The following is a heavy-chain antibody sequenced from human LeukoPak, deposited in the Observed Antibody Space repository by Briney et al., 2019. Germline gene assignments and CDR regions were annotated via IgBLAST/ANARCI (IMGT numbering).Heavy chain of an antibody. CDR2: IYHSGST. J-gene: IGHJ4*02. D-gene: IGHD3-22*01. CDR1: GGSISSSNW. V-gene: IGHV4-4*02. CDR3: ASMGDYYDSSGHHYFDY. Sequence: SGTLSLTCAVSGGSISSSNWWSWVRQPPGKGLEWIGEIYHSGSTNYNPSLKSRVTISVDKSKNQFPLKLSSVTAADTAVYYCASMGDYYDSSGHHYFDYWGQGTLVTVSS.